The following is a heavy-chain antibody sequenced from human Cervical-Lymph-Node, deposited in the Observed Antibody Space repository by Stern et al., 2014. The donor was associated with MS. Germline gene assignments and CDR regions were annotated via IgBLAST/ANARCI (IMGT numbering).Heavy chain of an antibody. V-gene: IGHV3-30*03. D-gene: IGHD1-26*01. CDR2: ISFDGTAE. CDR1: GFTFSSFG. Sequence: VQLVESGGDVVQPGRSLRLSSTASGFTFSSFGMHWVRQAPGKGLEWVATISFDGTAEYYADSVKGRFTISRDNSKNILYLQMNSLRPDDTGVYYTATSRIVGSISSWGQGTLVTVSS. J-gene: IGHJ4*02. CDR3: ATSRIVGSISS.